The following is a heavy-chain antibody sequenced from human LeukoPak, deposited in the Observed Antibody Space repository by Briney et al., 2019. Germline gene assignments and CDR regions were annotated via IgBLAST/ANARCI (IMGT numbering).Heavy chain of an antibody. CDR2: ITWNSDDM. V-gene: IGHV3-9*01. CDR3: TKVTDWRTGFDY. D-gene: IGHD3-9*01. Sequence: GGSLRLSCAVSGFTFDGYGMYWVRQAPGKGLEWVSGITWNSDDMAYADSVKGRFTISRDNAKNCLYLQMNSLRVEDTALYYCTKVTDWRTGFDYWGQGTLVTVSS. CDR1: GFTFDGYG. J-gene: IGHJ4*02.